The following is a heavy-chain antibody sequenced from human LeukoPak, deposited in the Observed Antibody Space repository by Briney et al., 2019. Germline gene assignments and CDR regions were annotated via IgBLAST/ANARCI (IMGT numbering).Heavy chain of an antibody. V-gene: IGHV1-8*01. Sequence: ASVKVSCKASGYTFTSYDINWVRQATGQGLEWMGGLNRNEGNTGYAHNVQGRFTITGNTSRNTAYLELNSLRSDDTAVHYCARECSQRYTAMVESTSPYYMGVWGKGTTGNVSS. CDR3: ARECSQRYTAMVESTSPYYMGV. CDR2: LNRNEGNT. D-gene: IGHD5-18*01. J-gene: IGHJ6*03. CDR1: GYTFTSYD.